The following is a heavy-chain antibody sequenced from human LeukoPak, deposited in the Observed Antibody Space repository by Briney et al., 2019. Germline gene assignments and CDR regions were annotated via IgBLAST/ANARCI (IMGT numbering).Heavy chain of an antibody. Sequence: SETLSLTCTVSGGSISGYYWTWVRQSPGKRPEWLAYVRYTGTPNYNPSLKSRVTISVDTSKNQFSLTLTSVTAADTAVYYCARHVAPDMDYFDYWGPGTLVTVSP. CDR3: ARHVAPDMDYFDY. CDR1: GGSISGYY. D-gene: IGHD2-15*01. V-gene: IGHV4-59*08. CDR2: VRYTGTP. J-gene: IGHJ4*02.